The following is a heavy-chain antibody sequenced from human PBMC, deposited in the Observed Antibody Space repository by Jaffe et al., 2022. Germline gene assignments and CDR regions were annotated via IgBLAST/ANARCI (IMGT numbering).Heavy chain of an antibody. CDR3: ASLITMVRGVIRKGFDY. V-gene: IGHV4-34*01. D-gene: IGHD3-10*01. J-gene: IGHJ4*02. CDR1: GGSFSGYY. CDR2: INHSGST. Sequence: QVQLQQWGAGLLKPSETLSLTCAVYGGSFSGYYWSWIRQPPGKGLEWIGEINHSGSTNYNPSLKSRVTISVDTSKNQFSLKLSSVTAADTAVYYCASLITMVRGVIRKGFDYWGQGTLVTVSS.